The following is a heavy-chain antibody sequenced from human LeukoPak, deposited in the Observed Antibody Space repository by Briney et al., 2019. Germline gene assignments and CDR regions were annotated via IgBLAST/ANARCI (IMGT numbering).Heavy chain of an antibody. D-gene: IGHD3-22*01. CDR2: INHSGST. Sequence: LSETLSLTCAVYGGSFSGYYWSWIRQPPGKGLEWIGEINHSGSTNYNPSLKSRVTISVDTSKNQFSLKLSSVTAADTAMYYCARGVGGPYYYDSSGYYRIHYYFDYWGQGILVTVSS. CDR1: GGSFSGYY. CDR3: ARGVGGPYYYDSSGYYRIHYYFDY. V-gene: IGHV4-34*01. J-gene: IGHJ4*02.